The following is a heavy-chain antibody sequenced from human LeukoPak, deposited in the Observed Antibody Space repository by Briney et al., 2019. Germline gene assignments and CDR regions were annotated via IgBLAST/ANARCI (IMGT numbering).Heavy chain of an antibody. CDR1: GCMFARYG. CDR2: ISGYDGDT. CDR3: ARDFGAAAYDGAFDI. Sequence: ASVKVSCKASGCMFARYGINWVRQAPGQGLEWMGWISGYDGDTNYAQRLQGRVTMTTDTSTNTVYMELRSLRSDDTAVYYCARDFGAAAYDGAFDIWGQGTMVTVSS. D-gene: IGHD3-22*01. V-gene: IGHV1-18*01. J-gene: IGHJ3*02.